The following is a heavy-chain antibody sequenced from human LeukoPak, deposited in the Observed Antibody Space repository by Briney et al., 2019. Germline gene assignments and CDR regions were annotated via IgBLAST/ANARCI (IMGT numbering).Heavy chain of an antibody. V-gene: IGHV1-18*04. CDR1: GYTFATYG. D-gene: IGHD5-18*01. CDR2: ISANNGNT. CDR3: ASGYSNGDNGFDM. J-gene: IGHJ3*02. Sequence: ASVKLSCTASGYTFATYGIIWVRQAPGQGLGWMGWISANNGNTNYTQKVQGRVTMTTDTSTSTAYLELRRLRSDDTAVYDCASGYSNGDNGFDMWGQGTMVIVSS.